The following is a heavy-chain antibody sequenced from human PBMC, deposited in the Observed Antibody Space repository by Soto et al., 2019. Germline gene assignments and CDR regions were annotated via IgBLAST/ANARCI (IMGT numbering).Heavy chain of an antibody. CDR1: GGTFSNYV. V-gene: IGHV1-69*06. J-gene: IGHJ4*01. D-gene: IGHD6-19*01. CDR2: IIPISGAA. CDR3: ARDIARTVAPHLHF. Sequence: QVQLVQSGAEVKKPGASVKVSCKASGGTFSNYVVNWVRQAPGQGLEWIGRIIPISGAANYAQKFQGSITITPEKSAGIYLVEMSIPRSEDTDLYFFARDIARTVAPHLHFWGHGSPGTVSS.